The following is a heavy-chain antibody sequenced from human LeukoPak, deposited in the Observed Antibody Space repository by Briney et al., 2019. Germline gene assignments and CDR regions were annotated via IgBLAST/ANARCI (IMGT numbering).Heavy chain of an antibody. CDR1: GFSFDVFT. CDR3: VRKQLGSTFDV. Sequence: GGSLRLSCAASGFSFDVFTMNWVRQTPGGELEWVSSISSRNSYIHYRDSVKGRFTISRDNGNHSLFLQMNSPRPEDTAVYFCVRKQLGSTFDVWGQGAMVTVSS. J-gene: IGHJ3*01. D-gene: IGHD1-1*01. CDR2: ISSRNSYI. V-gene: IGHV3-21*06.